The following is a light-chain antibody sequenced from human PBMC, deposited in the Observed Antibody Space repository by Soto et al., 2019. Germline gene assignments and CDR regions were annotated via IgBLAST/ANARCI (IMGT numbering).Light chain of an antibody. J-gene: IGKJ1*01. CDR3: HQYISYSRWT. CDR1: QSISSW. Sequence: DIQMTQSPSTLSASVGDRVTITCRASQSISSWLAWYQQKPGKAPKLLIYDASSLESGVPSRFSGSGSGTEFTLTISSLQPDDFATYYCHQYISYSRWTFCSGINVDI. V-gene: IGKV1-5*01. CDR2: DAS.